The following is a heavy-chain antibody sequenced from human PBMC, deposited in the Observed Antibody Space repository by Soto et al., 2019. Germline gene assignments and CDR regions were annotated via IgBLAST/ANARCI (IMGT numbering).Heavy chain of an antibody. J-gene: IGHJ4*02. V-gene: IGHV3-23*01. CDR1: GFTFSSYA. CDR2: ISGSGGST. Sequence: EVQLLESGGGLVQPGGSLRLSCAASGFTFSSYAMSWVRQAPGKGLEWVSAISGSGGSTYYADSVKGRFTVSRDNSKNTLYLQMNSLRAEDTAVYYCARGSYYVESSYWGQGTLVTVSS. D-gene: IGHD1-26*01. CDR3: ARGSYYVESSY.